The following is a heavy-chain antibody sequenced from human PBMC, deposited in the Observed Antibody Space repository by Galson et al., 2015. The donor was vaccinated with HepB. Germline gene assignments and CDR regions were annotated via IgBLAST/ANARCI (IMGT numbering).Heavy chain of an antibody. J-gene: IGHJ5*02. CDR3: ARDDHSGSWSWFDP. V-gene: IGHV1-18*01. Sequence: SVKVSCKASGYTFTNYGLSWLRQAPGQGFEWMGWISAKDGNTNFAQRLQGRVAMTTDTFTNTAYMELRSLRSDDTAVYYCARDDHSGSWSWFDPWGQGTLVSVSS. CDR2: ISAKDGNT. D-gene: IGHD1-26*01. CDR1: GYTFTNYG.